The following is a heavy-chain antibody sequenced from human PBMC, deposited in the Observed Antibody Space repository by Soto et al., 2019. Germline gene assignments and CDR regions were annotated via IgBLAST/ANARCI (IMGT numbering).Heavy chain of an antibody. CDR3: ARDTGDGTFDF. CDR1: GYTFSSYA. J-gene: IGHJ4*02. D-gene: IGHD7-27*01. Sequence: ASVKVSCKASGYTFSSYAMHWVRQAPGQRLEWMGWINAGYGNTKSSQKFQDRVTISRDTSASTAYMELTSLRSEDTAAYYCARDTGDGTFDFWGQGTLVTVPS. V-gene: IGHV1-3*01. CDR2: INAGYGNT.